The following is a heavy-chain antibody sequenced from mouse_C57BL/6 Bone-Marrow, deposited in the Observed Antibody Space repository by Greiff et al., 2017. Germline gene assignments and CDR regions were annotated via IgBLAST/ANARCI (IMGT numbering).Heavy chain of an antibody. CDR2: ISSGSSTI. CDR3: ARTYYSNYGYFDY. D-gene: IGHD2-5*01. CDR1: GFTFSDYG. Sequence: EVKLVESGGGLVKPGGSLKLSCAASGFTFSDYGMHWVRQAPEKGLEWVAYISSGSSTIYYADTVKGRFTISRDNAKNPLFLQMTSLRSEDTAMYYCARTYYSNYGYFDYWCQGTTLTVSS. V-gene: IGHV5-17*01. J-gene: IGHJ2*01.